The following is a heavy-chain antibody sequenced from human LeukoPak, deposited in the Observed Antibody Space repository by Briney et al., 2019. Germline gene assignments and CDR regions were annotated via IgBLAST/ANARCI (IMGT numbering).Heavy chain of an antibody. CDR3: GRNVLVPAGQHGPPYYMDV. CDR1: EFSLSTYY. J-gene: IGHJ6*03. CDR2: VYTDHDT. V-gene: IGHV3-53*01. Sequence: GGSLRLSCAASEFSLSTYYMSWVRQAPGKGLEWVAVVYTDHDTYYSDSVKGRFTVSRDNSRNTIYLQLNSLRAEDTAIYYCGRNVLVPAGQHGPPYYMDVSGTGTTVTVSS. D-gene: IGHD2-2*01.